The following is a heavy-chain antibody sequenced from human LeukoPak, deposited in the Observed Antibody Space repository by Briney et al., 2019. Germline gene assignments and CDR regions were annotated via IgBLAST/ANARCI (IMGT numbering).Heavy chain of an antibody. CDR1: GGSFSGYY. D-gene: IGHD6-13*01. Sequence: SETLSLTCAVYGGSFSGYYWSWIRQPPGKGLEWIGEINHSGSTNLHPSLKSRVTTSLDTSKNQFSLKLSSVTAADSAVYYCAARIAAAGQIDYWGQGTLVTVSS. V-gene: IGHV4-34*01. CDR3: AARIAAAGQIDY. J-gene: IGHJ4*02. CDR2: INHSGST.